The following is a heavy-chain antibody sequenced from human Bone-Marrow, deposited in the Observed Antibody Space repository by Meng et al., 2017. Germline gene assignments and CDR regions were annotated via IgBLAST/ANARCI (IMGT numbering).Heavy chain of an antibody. CDR2: ISYDGSNK. J-gene: IGHJ4*02. Sequence: QVQVGESGGGVGQPGRSLRLSCAASGFTFSSYAMHWVRQAPGKGLEWVAVISYDGSNKYYADSVKGRFTISRDNSKNTLYLQMNSLRAEDTAVYYCARVVWGYWGQGTLVTVSS. CDR1: GFTFSSYA. CDR3: ARVVWGY. D-gene: IGHD1-26*01. V-gene: IGHV3-30*01.